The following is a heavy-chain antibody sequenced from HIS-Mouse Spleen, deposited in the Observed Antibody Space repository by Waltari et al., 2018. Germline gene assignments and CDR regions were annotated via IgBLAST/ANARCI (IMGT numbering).Heavy chain of an antibody. J-gene: IGHJ4*02. Sequence: QVQLVQSGAEGKKPGASVKVSCKASRYTVTGYSMQWVRQAPGQGLEWMGWINPNSGGTNYAQKFQGRVTMTRDTSISTAYMELSRLRSDDTAVYYCARYIWRGSRDYWGQGTLVTVSS. V-gene: IGHV1-2*02. CDR3: ARYIWRGSRDY. CDR1: RYTVTGYS. CDR2: INPNSGGT. D-gene: IGHD3-3*01.